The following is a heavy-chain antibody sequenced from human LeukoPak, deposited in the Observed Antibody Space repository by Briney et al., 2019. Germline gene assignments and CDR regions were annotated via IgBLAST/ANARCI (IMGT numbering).Heavy chain of an antibody. Sequence: PGGSLRLSCAASGFTFSTYAMSWVRQAPGMGLEWVSAISGRGDTIFYADSVKGRFTVSRDNSKNTLYLQVNSLRAEDTAVYYCAKATLATTYFDSCGQGTLVTVSS. CDR3: AKATLATTYFDS. CDR2: ISGRGDTI. D-gene: IGHD5-24*01. V-gene: IGHV3-23*01. J-gene: IGHJ4*02. CDR1: GFTFSTYA.